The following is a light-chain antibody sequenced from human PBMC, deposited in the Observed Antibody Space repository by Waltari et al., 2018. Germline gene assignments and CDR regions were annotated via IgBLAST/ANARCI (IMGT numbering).Light chain of an antibody. CDR2: EVS. Sequence: QSALTQPASVSGSPGQSITISCTGTSSYVGGYNYFSWYQQHPGKAPKLMIYEVSNRPSGVSNRFSGSKSGNTASLTISGLQAEDEADYYCSSYTSSSTTVVFGGGTKLTVL. CDR1: SSYVGGYNY. J-gene: IGLJ2*01. V-gene: IGLV2-14*01. CDR3: SSYTSSSTTVV.